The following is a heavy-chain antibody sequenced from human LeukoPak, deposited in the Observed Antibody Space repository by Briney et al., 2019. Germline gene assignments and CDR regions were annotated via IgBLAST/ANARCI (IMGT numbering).Heavy chain of an antibody. CDR1: GFTFSSYG. CDR3: ASNAVNSWGVLDY. V-gene: IGHV3-23*01. Sequence: GGTLRLSCAASGFTFSSYGMSWVRQAPGKGLEWVSGISGSGGSTYYADSVKGRFTISRDNAKNTLYLQINSLRAEDTAVYYCASNAVNSWGVLDYWGQGTLVTVSS. D-gene: IGHD3-16*01. J-gene: IGHJ4*02. CDR2: ISGSGGST.